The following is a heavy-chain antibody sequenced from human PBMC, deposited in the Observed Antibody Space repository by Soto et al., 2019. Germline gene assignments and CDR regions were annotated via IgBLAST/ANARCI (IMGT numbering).Heavy chain of an antibody. D-gene: IGHD3-3*01. V-gene: IGHV2-5*02. J-gene: IGHJ4*02. CDR3: AHRVLRTVFGLVTTTAIYFDF. CDR2: INWEDDK. CDR1: GFSLTTSGVG. Sequence: QITLNESGPTVVRPTETLTLTCRFSGFSLTTSGVGVGWIRQSPGKAPEWLALINWEDDKRYSASLKSRLTITKDTSKNQVVLTVSDLDPTDTATYYCAHRVLRTVFGLVTTTAIYFDFWGQGTPVAVSS.